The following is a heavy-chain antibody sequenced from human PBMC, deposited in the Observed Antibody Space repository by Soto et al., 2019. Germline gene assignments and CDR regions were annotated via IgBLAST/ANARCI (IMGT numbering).Heavy chain of an antibody. Sequence: SETLSLTCTVSGGSISSYYWSWIRQPPGKGLEWIGYIYYSGSTNYNPSLKSRVTISVDTSKNQFSLKLSSVTAADTAVYYCARENPGLGSGYDWGYYYYGMDVWGQGTTVTVYS. V-gene: IGHV4-59*01. CDR3: ARENPGLGSGYDWGYYYYGMDV. D-gene: IGHD5-12*01. CDR1: GGSISSYY. CDR2: IYYSGST. J-gene: IGHJ6*02.